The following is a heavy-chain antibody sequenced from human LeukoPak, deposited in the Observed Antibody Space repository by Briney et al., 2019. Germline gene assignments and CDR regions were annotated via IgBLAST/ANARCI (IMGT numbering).Heavy chain of an antibody. Sequence: ASVKVSCKASGYTFTSYGISWVRQAPGQGLEWMGWISAYNGNTNYAQKLLGRVTMTTDTSTSTAYMELRSLRSDDTAVYYCARGGGGRLWFGELLSGGADYWGQGTLVTVSS. J-gene: IGHJ4*02. V-gene: IGHV1-18*01. CDR3: ARGGGGRLWFGELLSGGADY. CDR1: GYTFTSYG. CDR2: ISAYNGNT. D-gene: IGHD3-10*01.